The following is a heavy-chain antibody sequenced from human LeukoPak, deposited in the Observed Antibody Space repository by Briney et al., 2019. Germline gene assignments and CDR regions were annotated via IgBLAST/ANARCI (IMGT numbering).Heavy chain of an antibody. V-gene: IGHV1-69*05. Sequence: SVKVSCXASGGTFSSYAISWVRQAPGQGLEWMGGIIPIFGTANYAQKFQGRVTITTDESTSTAYMELSSLRSEDTAVYYCASAGSSNLRCAYWGQGSLVTVSS. J-gene: IGHJ4*02. CDR1: GGTFSSYA. CDR2: IIPIFGTA. CDR3: ASAGSSNLRCAY. D-gene: IGHD2-15*01.